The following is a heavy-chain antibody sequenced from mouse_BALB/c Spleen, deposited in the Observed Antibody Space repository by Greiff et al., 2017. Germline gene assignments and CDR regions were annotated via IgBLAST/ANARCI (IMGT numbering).Heavy chain of an antibody. CDR3: TRGDRTLRPRFCAMDY. CDR2: IYPSDSYT. J-gene: IGHJ4*01. D-gene: IGHD1-2*01. V-gene: IGHV1-69*02. Sequence: QVQLQQPGAELVRPGASVKLSCKASGYTFTSYWITWVKQRPGQGLEWIGNIYPSDSYTNYNQKFKDEATLTVDKSSSTAYMQLSSPTSEDSAVYYCTRGDRTLRPRFCAMDYWGEGTTVTVSS. CDR1: GYTFTSYW.